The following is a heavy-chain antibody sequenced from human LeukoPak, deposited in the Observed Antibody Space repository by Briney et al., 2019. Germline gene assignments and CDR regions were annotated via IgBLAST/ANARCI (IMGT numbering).Heavy chain of an antibody. Sequence: GGSLRLSCAASGFTFDEYAILWVRQAPGKGLEWVSGISWDSNSIIYADSVKGRFTISRDNAKNSLYLQMNSLRADDTALYYCAKAVAAPGAFDIWGQGTVVTVSS. CDR1: GFTFDEYA. V-gene: IGHV3-9*01. CDR2: ISWDSNSI. J-gene: IGHJ3*02. D-gene: IGHD6-19*01. CDR3: AKAVAAPGAFDI.